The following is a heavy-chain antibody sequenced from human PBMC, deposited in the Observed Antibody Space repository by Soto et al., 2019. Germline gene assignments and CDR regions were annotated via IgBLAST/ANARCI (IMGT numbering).Heavy chain of an antibody. CDR1: GFTFSSYW. Sequence: PGGSLRLSCAASGFTFSSYWMSWVRQAPGKGLEWVANIKQDGSEKYYVDSVKGRFTISRDNAKNSLYLQMNSLRAEGTAVYYCAREMVDAFYYYYGMDVWGQGTTVTVSS. CDR3: AREMVDAFYYYYGMDV. J-gene: IGHJ6*02. V-gene: IGHV3-7*04. D-gene: IGHD2-8*01. CDR2: IKQDGSEK.